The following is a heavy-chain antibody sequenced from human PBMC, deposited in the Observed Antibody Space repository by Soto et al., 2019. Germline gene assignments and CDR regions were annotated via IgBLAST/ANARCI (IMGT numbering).Heavy chain of an antibody. CDR1: GGTFSSYT. Sequence: SVKVSCKASGGTFSSYTISWVRQAPGQGLEWMGRIIPILGIANYAQKFQGRVTITADKSTSTAYMELSSLRSEDTAVYYCAREDAVTTHYYYYYYMDVWGKGTTVTVSS. CDR3: AREDAVTTHYYYYYYMDV. CDR2: IIPILGIA. J-gene: IGHJ6*03. V-gene: IGHV1-69*02. D-gene: IGHD4-17*01.